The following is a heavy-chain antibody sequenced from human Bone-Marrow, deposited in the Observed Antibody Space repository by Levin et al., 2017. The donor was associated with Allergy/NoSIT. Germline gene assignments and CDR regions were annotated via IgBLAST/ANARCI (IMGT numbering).Heavy chain of an antibody. D-gene: IGHD6-19*01. CDR2: IYIDGSST. CDR1: GFTFSSYW. Sequence: GGSLRLSCAASGFTFSSYWMHWVRQAPGQGLVWVSRIYIDGSSTTYADSVRGRFTISRDNAKSTVYLQMNSLRAEDTAVYYCARAKGISVDDAFDVWGQVTRVTVSS. V-gene: IGHV3-74*01. CDR3: ARAKGISVDDAFDV. J-gene: IGHJ3*01.